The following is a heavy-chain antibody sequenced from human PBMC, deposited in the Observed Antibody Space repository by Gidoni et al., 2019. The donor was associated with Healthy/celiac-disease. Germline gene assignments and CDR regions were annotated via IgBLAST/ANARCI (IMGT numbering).Heavy chain of an antibody. J-gene: IGHJ6*03. CDR1: GGSFSGYY. CDR2: INHSGST. CDR3: ARVKRGGYVAYYYYYMDV. D-gene: IGHD5-12*01. Sequence: QVQLQQWGAGLLKPSETLSLTCAVYGGSFSGYYWSWIRQPPGKGLEWIGEINHSGSTNYNPSLKSRVTISVDTSKNQFPLKLSSVTAADTAVYYCARVKRGGYVAYYYYYMDVWGKGTTVTVSS. V-gene: IGHV4-34*01.